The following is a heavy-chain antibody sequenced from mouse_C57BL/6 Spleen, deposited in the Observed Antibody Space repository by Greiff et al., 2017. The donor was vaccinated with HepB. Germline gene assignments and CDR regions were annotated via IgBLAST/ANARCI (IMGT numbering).Heavy chain of an antibody. CDR1: GYSITSGYY. CDR3: ARGEGWLLWFAY. CDR2: ISYDGSN. D-gene: IGHD2-3*01. V-gene: IGHV3-6*01. J-gene: IGHJ3*01. Sequence: EVQLQESGPGLVKPSQSLSLTCSVTGYSITSGYYWNWIRQFPGNKLEWMGYISYDGSNNYNPSLKNRISITRDTSKNQFFLKLNSVTTEDTATYYCARGEGWLLWFAYWGQGTLVTVSA.